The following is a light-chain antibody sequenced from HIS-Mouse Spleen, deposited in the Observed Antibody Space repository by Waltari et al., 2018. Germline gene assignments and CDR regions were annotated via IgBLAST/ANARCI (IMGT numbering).Light chain of an antibody. CDR1: NIGSKS. J-gene: IGLJ2*01. CDR3: QVWDSSSDHVV. CDR2: DDS. V-gene: IGLV3-21*03. Sequence: SYVLTQPPSVSVAPGKTARITCGGNNIGSKSVHWYQQKPGQAPVLVVYDDSDRPSGIPERCAGAKSGNTATLTISRGEAGDEADYYCQVWDSSSDHVVFGGGTKLTVL.